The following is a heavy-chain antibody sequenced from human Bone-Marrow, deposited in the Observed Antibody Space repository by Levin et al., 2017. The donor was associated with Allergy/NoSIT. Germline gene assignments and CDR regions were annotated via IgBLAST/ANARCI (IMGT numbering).Heavy chain of an antibody. CDR1: GGTFSGFG. Sequence: GASVKVSCKHSGGTFSGFGFSWVRQAPGQGLEWMGGIIPVFGTLNYAEKFQGRLTITADKSTTTAYMELSSLRSEDTALYYCATWRSSWYYSYYGLDVWGQGTTVIVSS. CDR3: ATWRSSWYYSYYGLDV. J-gene: IGHJ6*02. V-gene: IGHV1-69*06. CDR2: IIPVFGTL. D-gene: IGHD6-13*01.